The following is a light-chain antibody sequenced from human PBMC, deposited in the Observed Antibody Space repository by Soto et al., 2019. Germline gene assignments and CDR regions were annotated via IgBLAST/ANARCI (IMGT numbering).Light chain of an antibody. CDR2: EVR. V-gene: IGLV2-14*01. Sequence: QSVLTQPPSVSGAPGQRVTISCTGTSSDVGGYNYVSWYQQHPGTAPKLMIYEVRNRPSGVSDRFSGSRSGNTASLTISGLQAEDESHYYCISYTSSSTWVFGGGTKLTVL. J-gene: IGLJ3*02. CDR1: SSDVGGYNY. CDR3: ISYTSSSTWV.